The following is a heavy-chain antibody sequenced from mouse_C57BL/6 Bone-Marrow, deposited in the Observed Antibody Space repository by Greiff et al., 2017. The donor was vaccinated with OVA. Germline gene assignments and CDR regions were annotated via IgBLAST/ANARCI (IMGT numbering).Heavy chain of an antibody. CDR3: AREGLLTFAY. Sequence: QVQLQQPGAELVMPGASVKLSCKASGYTFTSYWMHWVKQRPGQGLEWIGEIDPSDSYTNYNQKFKGKSTLTVDKSSSTAYMQLRSLTSEDSAVYYCAREGLLTFAYWGQGTLVTVSA. CDR1: GYTFTSYW. J-gene: IGHJ3*01. V-gene: IGHV1-69*01. CDR2: IDPSDSYT. D-gene: IGHD2-3*01.